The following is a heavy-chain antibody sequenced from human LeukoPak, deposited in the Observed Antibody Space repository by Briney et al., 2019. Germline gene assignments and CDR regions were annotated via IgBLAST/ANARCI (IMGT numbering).Heavy chain of an antibody. CDR3: ARAGPPSRDYYYYMDV. CDR2: TIPVYGTT. V-gene: IGHV1-69*01. Sequence: ASVKVSCKASGGTFSSNAISWVRQAPGQGLEWMGGTIPVYGTTNYAQKFQGRVTITADESTGTVYMELNTLRSEDTAVYYCARAGPPSRDYYYYMDVWGTGTMVTVAS. CDR1: GGTFSSNA. J-gene: IGHJ6*03.